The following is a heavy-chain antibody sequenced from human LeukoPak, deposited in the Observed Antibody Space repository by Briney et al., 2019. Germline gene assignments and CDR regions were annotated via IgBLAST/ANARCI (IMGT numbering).Heavy chain of an antibody. CDR3: VTGRYSYGWYDH. CDR2: MYCGGSP. CDR1: GGSISSFY. V-gene: IGHV4-59*13. D-gene: IGHD1-26*01. J-gene: IGHJ5*02. Sequence: SETLSLTCTVSGGSISSFYWSWVRQPPGKGLEWIGYMYCGGSPNYNPSLKSRVITSLDTSKKQFSLKLNSVTTADTAVYYCVTGRYSYGWYDHWGQGILVIVS.